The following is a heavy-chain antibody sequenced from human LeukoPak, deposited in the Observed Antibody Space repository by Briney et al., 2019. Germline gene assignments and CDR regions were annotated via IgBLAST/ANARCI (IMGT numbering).Heavy chain of an antibody. D-gene: IGHD3-22*01. CDR1: GYTFTSYG. CDR2: ISAYNGNT. Sequence: ASVKVSCKASGYTFTSYGISWVRQAPGQGLEWMGWISAYNGNTNYAQKLQGRVTMTTDTSTSTAYMELRSLRSDDTAVYYCARDAFPTMTPYFDYWGQGTLVTVYS. CDR3: ARDAFPTMTPYFDY. J-gene: IGHJ4*02. V-gene: IGHV1-18*01.